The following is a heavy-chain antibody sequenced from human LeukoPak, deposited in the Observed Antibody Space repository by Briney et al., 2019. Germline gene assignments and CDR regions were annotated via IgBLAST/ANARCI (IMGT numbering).Heavy chain of an antibody. V-gene: IGHV4-39*01. Sequence: PSETLSLTCTVSGGSISSSSYYWGWIRQPPGKGLEWIGSIYYSGSTYYNPSLKSRVTISVDTSKNQLSLKLSSVTAADTAVYYCARRASGSYYSPLFDYWGQGTLVTVSS. J-gene: IGHJ4*02. CDR3: ARRASGSYYSPLFDY. CDR1: GGSISSSSYY. D-gene: IGHD1-26*01. CDR2: IYYSGST.